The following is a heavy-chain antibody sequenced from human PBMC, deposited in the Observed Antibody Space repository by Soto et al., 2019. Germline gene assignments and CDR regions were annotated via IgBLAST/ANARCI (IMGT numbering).Heavy chain of an antibody. J-gene: IGHJ4*02. Sequence: QVQLQESGPGLVKPSQTLSLTCTVSGGSISNGGYYWSWIRQHPGKGLEWIGYIYYSGSTYYNPSLKSRLTISVDTSKNQFSPKQSAVTAADTAVYYCARAGYSSSSIDSWGQGTLVTFSS. V-gene: IGHV4-31*03. CDR1: GGSISNGGYY. CDR3: ARAGYSSSSIDS. D-gene: IGHD6-13*01. CDR2: IYYSGST.